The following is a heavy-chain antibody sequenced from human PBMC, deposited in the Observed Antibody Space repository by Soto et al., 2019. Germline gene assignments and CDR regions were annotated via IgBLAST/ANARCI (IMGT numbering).Heavy chain of an antibody. Sequence: EVQLVESGGGLVKPGGSLRLSCAASGFTFSNAWMSWVRQAPGKGLEWVGRIKSKTDGGTTDYAAPVKGRFTISRDDSKHTLYLQMDSVKTEDTGVYYCTTLSGYDSNDAFDIWGQGTMVTVSS. D-gene: IGHD5-12*01. J-gene: IGHJ3*02. CDR3: TTLSGYDSNDAFDI. CDR1: GFTFSNAW. CDR2: IKSKTDGGTT. V-gene: IGHV3-15*01.